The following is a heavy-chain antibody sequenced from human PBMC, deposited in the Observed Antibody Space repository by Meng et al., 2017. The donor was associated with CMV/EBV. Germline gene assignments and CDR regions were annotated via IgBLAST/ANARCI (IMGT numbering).Heavy chain of an antibody. D-gene: IGHD6-13*01. Sequence: SETLSLTCTVSGGSISSYYWSWIRQPPGKGLEWIGYIYYSASTNYNPSLKNRVTISVDTSKNQFSLKLSSVTAADTAVYYCARGKRYSSSWYPSFDCWGQGTLVTVSS. CDR2: IYYSAST. CDR3: ARGKRYSSSWYPSFDC. J-gene: IGHJ4*02. CDR1: GGSISSYY. V-gene: IGHV4-59*01.